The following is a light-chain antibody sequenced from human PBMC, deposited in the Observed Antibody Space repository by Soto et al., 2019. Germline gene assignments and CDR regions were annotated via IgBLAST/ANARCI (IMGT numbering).Light chain of an antibody. CDR3: EQYHEWPLT. J-gene: IGKJ4*01. V-gene: IGKV3D-15*01. Sequence: ETLMTQSPGTLSVSPGVGATLSCRASQSVSSNLAWYQQKPGQAPRLLIYDASTRATGIPARFSGSGSGTEFTLTISSLQSEDFAVYYCEQYHEWPLTFGGGTEVEIK. CDR1: QSVSSN. CDR2: DAS.